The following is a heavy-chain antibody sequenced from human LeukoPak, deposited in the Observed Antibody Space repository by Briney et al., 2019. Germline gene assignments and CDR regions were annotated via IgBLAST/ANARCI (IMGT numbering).Heavy chain of an antibody. Sequence: PGGSLRLSCAASGFTFSSYPMHWVRQAPGKGLEWISGIRSAVETTHYADSVKGRFIISRDNSKNALSLQLNSLRPEDTALYYCAKHFCTGLDCSLFDSWGQGTLVTVSS. CDR3: AKHFCTGLDCSLFDS. V-gene: IGHV3-23*01. J-gene: IGHJ4*02. CDR2: IRSAVETT. D-gene: IGHD3/OR15-3a*01. CDR1: GFTFSSYP.